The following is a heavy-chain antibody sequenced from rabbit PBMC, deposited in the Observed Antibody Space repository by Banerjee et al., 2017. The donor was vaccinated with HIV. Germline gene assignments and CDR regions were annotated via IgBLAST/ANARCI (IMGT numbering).Heavy chain of an antibody. D-gene: IGHD1-1*01. Sequence: QEQLVESGGGLVTLGGSLKLSCKASGIDFNSYGITWVRQAPGKGLEWIAYVYPYYGSTDYASWVNGRFTISLDNAQNTVFLQMPSLTAADTATYFCARVASSSGYRYYGMDLWGQGTLVTVS. CDR1: GIDFNSYG. CDR3: ARVASSSGYRYYGMDL. CDR2: VYPYYGST. V-gene: IGHV1S47*01. J-gene: IGHJ6*01.